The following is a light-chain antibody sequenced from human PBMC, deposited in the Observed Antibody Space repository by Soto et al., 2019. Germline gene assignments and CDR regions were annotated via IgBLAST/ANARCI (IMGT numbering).Light chain of an antibody. V-gene: IGKV3-20*01. CDR2: GAS. CDR1: QSVTTSF. Sequence: LAPSQGTLSLSPSQRATLSCKSSQSVTTSFLAWYQQKPGQAPRLLIYGASRRATGIPDRFTGSGSGTDFTLTISRLEPEDFAVYYCQQYGGSPRTFGQGTKVDIK. CDR3: QQYGGSPRT. J-gene: IGKJ1*01.